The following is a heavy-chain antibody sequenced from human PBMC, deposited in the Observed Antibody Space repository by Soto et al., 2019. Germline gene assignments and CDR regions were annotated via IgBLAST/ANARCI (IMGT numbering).Heavy chain of an antibody. CDR2: LSYDGSDK. D-gene: IGHD6-19*01. V-gene: IGHV3-30*03. J-gene: IGHJ5*02. CDR1: GFTFTSHG. Sequence: GSLRLSCAASGFTFTSHGMHWVRQAPGKGLEWVAVLSYDGSDKNYADSVKGRFTISRDNSKNQFSLKLNSVTAADTAVYYCARDLGGWYWFDPWGQGTLVTVSS. CDR3: ARDLGGWYWFDP.